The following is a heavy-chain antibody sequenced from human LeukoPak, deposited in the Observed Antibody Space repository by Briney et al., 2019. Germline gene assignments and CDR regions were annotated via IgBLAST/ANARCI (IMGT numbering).Heavy chain of an antibody. CDR2: IGPNNGNT. V-gene: IGHV1-18*01. J-gene: IGHJ4*02. D-gene: IGHD3-16*01. CDR1: GYTFTSYG. CDR3: ARDSGGRGHFDF. Sequence: ASVTVSCKASGYTFTSYGISWVRQAPGQGLEWMGWIGPNNGNTNYAQKLQGRVTMTTDTSTGTAYMELRSLRSDDTAVYYCARDSGGRGHFDFWGQGTLVTVSS.